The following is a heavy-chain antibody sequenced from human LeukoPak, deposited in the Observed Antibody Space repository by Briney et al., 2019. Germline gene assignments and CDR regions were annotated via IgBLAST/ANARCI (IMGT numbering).Heavy chain of an antibody. J-gene: IGHJ6*02. Sequence: ASVKVSCKASGYTFTSYDINWVRQATGQGLEWMGWMNPNSGNTGYAQKFKGRVTMTRNTSISTAYMELSSLRSEDTAVYYCARLHNYYDRRGLYYGMDVWGQGTTVTVSS. CDR1: GYTFTSYD. CDR2: MNPNSGNT. CDR3: ARLHNYYDRRGLYYGMDV. D-gene: IGHD3-22*01. V-gene: IGHV1-8*01.